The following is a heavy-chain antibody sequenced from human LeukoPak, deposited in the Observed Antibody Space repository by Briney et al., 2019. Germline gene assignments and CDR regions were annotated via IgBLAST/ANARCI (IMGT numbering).Heavy chain of an antibody. J-gene: IGHJ3*02. CDR1: GFSFSSYA. D-gene: IGHD3-22*01. Sequence: RTGGSLRLSCAASGFSFSSYAMTWVRQAPGKGLEWVSAISGSGGSTYYADSVKGRFTISRDNSKNTLFLQMNSLRAEDTAVYYCAEDPGYYDSRGYWYIWGQGTMVTVSS. V-gene: IGHV3-23*01. CDR3: AEDPGYYDSRGYWYI. CDR2: ISGSGGST.